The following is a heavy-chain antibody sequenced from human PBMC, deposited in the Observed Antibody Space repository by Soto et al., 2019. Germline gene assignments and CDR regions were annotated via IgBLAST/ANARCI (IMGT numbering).Heavy chain of an antibody. CDR1: GFTFSGYA. CDR3: AKTKEFCGVNCYTADH. J-gene: IGHJ1*01. CDR2: ISGSAGRT. V-gene: IGHV3-23*01. D-gene: IGHD2-21*02. Sequence: EVQLLESGGGLVQPGGSLRLSCEASGFTFSGYAMSWVRQAPGKGLEWVSGISGSAGRTYYAGSVKGRFTISRDNSKNTLFLQMNSLRADDTAIYYCAKTKEFCGVNCYTADHWGQGTLVTVSS.